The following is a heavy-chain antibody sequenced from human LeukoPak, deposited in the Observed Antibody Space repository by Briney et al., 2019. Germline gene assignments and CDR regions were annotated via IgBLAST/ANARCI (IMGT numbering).Heavy chain of an antibody. CDR1: GYTFTDYY. Sequence: ASAKVSCKASGYTFTDYYIHWVRQAPGQGLEWMGWINPNSGGTNYPQKFQGRVTMTRDTSISTAYMELSRLKSDDTAVYYCASGHYYDSTGYGYYFDNRGQGTLVTVSS. CDR3: ASGHYYDSTGYGYYFDN. V-gene: IGHV1-2*02. D-gene: IGHD3-22*01. J-gene: IGHJ4*02. CDR2: INPNSGGT.